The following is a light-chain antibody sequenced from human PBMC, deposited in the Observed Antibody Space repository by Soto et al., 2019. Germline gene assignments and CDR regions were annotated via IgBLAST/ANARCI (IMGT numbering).Light chain of an antibody. CDR1: QTISSW. V-gene: IGKV1-5*03. J-gene: IGKJ1*01. Sequence: EIQMTQSPSTLSGSVGDRVTITCRASQTISSWLAWYQQKPGKAPKLLIYKASTLKSGVPSRFSGSGSGTEFTLTISSLQPDDFATYYCQHYNSYSEAVGQGT. CDR2: KAS. CDR3: QHYNSYSEA.